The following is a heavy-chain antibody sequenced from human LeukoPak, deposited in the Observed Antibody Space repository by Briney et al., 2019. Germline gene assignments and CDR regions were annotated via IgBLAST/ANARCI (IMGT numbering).Heavy chain of an antibody. CDR3: ARGPGDDSSGYSVEYFQH. Sequence: GRSLRLSCAASGFTFSSYGMHWVRQAPGKGLEWVAVIWYDGSNKYYADSVKGRFTISRDNSKNTLYLQMNSLRAEDTALYYCARGPGDDSSGYSVEYFQHWGQGTLVTVSS. D-gene: IGHD3-22*01. CDR1: GFTFSSYG. J-gene: IGHJ1*01. CDR2: IWYDGSNK. V-gene: IGHV3-33*01.